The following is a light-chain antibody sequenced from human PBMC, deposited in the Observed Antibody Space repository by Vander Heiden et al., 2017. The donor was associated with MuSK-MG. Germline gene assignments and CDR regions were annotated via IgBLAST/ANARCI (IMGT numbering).Light chain of an antibody. V-gene: IGKV1-NL1*01. Sequence: DIQMSQSPSSLSASVGDRVTITCRASQGINNCLAWYQQKPGKAPKLLLYGASSLESGVPSRFSGSGSGTDYTLTISSLQSEDFATYYCQQYYTTPLTFGPRTKVDVK. CDR3: QQYYTTPLT. CDR2: GAS. CDR1: QGINNC. J-gene: IGKJ3*01.